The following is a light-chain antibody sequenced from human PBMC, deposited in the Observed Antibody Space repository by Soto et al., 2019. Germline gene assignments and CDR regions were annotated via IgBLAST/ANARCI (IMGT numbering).Light chain of an antibody. J-gene: IGKJ2*01. CDR3: EQYNSYSQT. V-gene: IGKV1-5*01. CDR1: QSISSW. Sequence: DIQMTQSPSTLSASVGDRVTITCRASQSISSWLAWYQQKPGKAPKLLIYDASSLESVVPSRFSGSGSGTEFTLTISSLQPDDFATYDCEQYNSYSQTFGQGTKVEIK. CDR2: DAS.